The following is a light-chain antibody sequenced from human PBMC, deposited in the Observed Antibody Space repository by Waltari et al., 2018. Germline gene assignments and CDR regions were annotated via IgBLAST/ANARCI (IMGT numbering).Light chain of an antibody. CDR3: QQHGSSPLT. J-gene: IGKJ4*01. CDR2: GAS. Sequence: EIVLTQSPGTLSLSPGERATLSCRANQSVSSYYLAWYQERPGQAPRLLIYGASSRATGIPDRFSGSGSGTDFTLTISRLEPEDFAVYYCQQHGSSPLTFGGGTKVEIK. CDR1: QSVSSYY. V-gene: IGKV3-20*01.